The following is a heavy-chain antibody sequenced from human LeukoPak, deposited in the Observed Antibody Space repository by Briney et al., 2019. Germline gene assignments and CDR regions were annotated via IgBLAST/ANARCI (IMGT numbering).Heavy chain of an antibody. D-gene: IGHD5-18*01. J-gene: IGHJ6*02. CDR3: ARDSSYGDDYYYYGMDV. Sequence: GGSLRLSCAASGFTFSDYGMHWVRQAPGEGLEWVAVISYDGTTTYYADSVKGRFTISRDNSKNTLSLQMISLRAEDTAVYYCARDSSYGDDYYYYGMDVSGQGTTVTVSS. CDR1: GFTFSDYG. V-gene: IGHV3-30*03. CDR2: ISYDGTTT.